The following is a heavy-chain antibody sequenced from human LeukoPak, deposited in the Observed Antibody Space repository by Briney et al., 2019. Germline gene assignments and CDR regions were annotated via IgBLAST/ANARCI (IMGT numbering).Heavy chain of an antibody. CDR2: IRSKAYGGTT. V-gene: IGHV3-49*04. CDR1: GLTFGDYA. D-gene: IGHD4-17*01. J-gene: IGHJ6*03. Sequence: PGGSLRLSCTASGLTFGDYAMSWVRQAPGKGLEWVGFIRSKAYGGTTEYAASVKGRFTISRDDSKSIAYLQMNSLKTEDTAVYYCTTVDYGDYVGHYYYYYYMDVWGKGTTVTVSS. CDR3: TTVDYGDYVGHYYYYYYMDV.